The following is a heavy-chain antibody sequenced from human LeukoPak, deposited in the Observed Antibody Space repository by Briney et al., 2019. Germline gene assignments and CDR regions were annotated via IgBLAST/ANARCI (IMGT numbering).Heavy chain of an antibody. Sequence: ASVKVSCKASGCTFTSYGISWVRQATRQGIEWMGWMNPNSGNTGYAQKFQGRVTMTRNTSISTAYMELSSLRSEDTAVYYCARAGGYCGRISCPYYFDYWGQGSLVAVSS. CDR3: ARAGGYCGRISCPYYFDY. CDR1: GCTFTSYG. CDR2: MNPNSGNT. J-gene: IGHJ4*02. V-gene: IGHV1-8*02. D-gene: IGHD2-15*01.